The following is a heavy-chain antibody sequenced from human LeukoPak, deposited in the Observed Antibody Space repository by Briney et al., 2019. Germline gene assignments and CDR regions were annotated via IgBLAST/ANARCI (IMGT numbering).Heavy chain of an antibody. Sequence: ASETLSLTCTVSGGSISSYYWSWIRQPPGKGLEWIGYIYYSGSTNYNPSLKSRVTISVDTSKNQFSLKLSSVTAADTAVYYCARVAPHYGDYGNYFDYWGQGTLVTVSS. J-gene: IGHJ4*02. D-gene: IGHD4-17*01. V-gene: IGHV4-59*01. CDR2: IYYSGST. CDR3: ARVAPHYGDYGNYFDY. CDR1: GGSISSYY.